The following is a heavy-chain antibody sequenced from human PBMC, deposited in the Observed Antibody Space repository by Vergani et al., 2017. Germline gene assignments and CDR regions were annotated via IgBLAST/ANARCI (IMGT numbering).Heavy chain of an antibody. CDR2: IYHSGNT. V-gene: IGHV4-30-2*01. J-gene: IGHJ5*02. CDR1: GGSISSGGFS. Sequence: QVQLQESGSRLVKPAQTLSLTCSVSGGSISSGGFSWSWIRQPPGKGLEWLGYIYHSGNTNYNPSLKSRISMTADRSKNQISLRLGSATAADTAVYYCARGDSSGDWFDPWGQGTLVIVSS. CDR3: ARGDSSGDWFDP. D-gene: IGHD1-1*01.